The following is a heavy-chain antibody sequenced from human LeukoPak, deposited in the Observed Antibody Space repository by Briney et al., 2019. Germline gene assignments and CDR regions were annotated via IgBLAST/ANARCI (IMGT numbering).Heavy chain of an antibody. Sequence: PGESLKISCKGSGYSFTSYWIGWVRQMPGKGLEWMGIIYPGDSDTRYSPSFQGQVTISADKSISTAYLQWSSLKASDTAMYYCARRGYCSGGSCYWFDPWGQGTLVTVSS. CDR1: GYSFTSYW. CDR3: ARRGYCSGGSCYWFDP. D-gene: IGHD2-15*01. V-gene: IGHV5-51*01. J-gene: IGHJ5*02. CDR2: IYPGDSDT.